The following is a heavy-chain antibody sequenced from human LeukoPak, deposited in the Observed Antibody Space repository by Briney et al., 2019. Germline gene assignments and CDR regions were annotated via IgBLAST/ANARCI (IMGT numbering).Heavy chain of an antibody. CDR2: IKSDGTT. Sequence: GGSLRLSCAASGFTFSSYWMHWVRQTPGKGLMWVARIKSDGTTIYADSVQGRFTISRDNAKNTVYLQMNSLRAEDTAVYYCARELTRSAFDIWGQGTMVTVSS. V-gene: IGHV3-74*01. J-gene: IGHJ3*02. CDR3: ARELTRSAFDI. D-gene: IGHD1-26*01. CDR1: GFTFSSYW.